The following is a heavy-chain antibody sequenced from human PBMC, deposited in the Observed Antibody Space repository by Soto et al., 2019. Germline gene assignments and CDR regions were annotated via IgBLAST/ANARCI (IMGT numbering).Heavy chain of an antibody. CDR1: GVSFSGYG. CDR2: ISGSGGST. Sequence: ETLSLTCAVYGVSFSGYGWSWIRQPPGKGLEWVSAISGSGGSTYYADSVKGRFTISRDNSKNTLYLQMNSLRAEDTAVYYCAKDYRHWGQGTLLTVSS. J-gene: IGHJ4*02. CDR3: AKDYRH. V-gene: IGHV3-23*01.